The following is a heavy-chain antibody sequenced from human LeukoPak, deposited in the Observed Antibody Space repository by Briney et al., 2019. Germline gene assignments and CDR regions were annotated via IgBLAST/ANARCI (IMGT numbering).Heavy chain of an antibody. Sequence: GGSLRLSCAASGFTFSSYAMRWVRQAPGKGLKWVSTINDNGAGTYYADSVKGRFTISRDNSYNTVSLQMNSLRDEDTGVYYCAKGLRTGVGPYMGYHYYMDVWGKGATVTVSS. J-gene: IGHJ6*03. CDR1: GFTFSSYA. V-gene: IGHV3-23*01. D-gene: IGHD3-16*01. CDR3: AKGLRTGVGPYMGYHYYMDV. CDR2: INDNGAGT.